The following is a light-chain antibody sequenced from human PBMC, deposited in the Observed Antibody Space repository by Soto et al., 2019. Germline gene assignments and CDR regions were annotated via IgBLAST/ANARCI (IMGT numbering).Light chain of an antibody. Sequence: EIVMTQSPATLSVSPGERATLSCRASESVRGKVAWYQHKPGQAPRLLIYHAFTRATGIPDRFSGSGSGTEYTLTITSLQSEDLAVYYCQHYSNWPPWTFGQGTKVEIK. CDR2: HAF. J-gene: IGKJ1*01. CDR3: QHYSNWPPWT. V-gene: IGKV3-15*01. CDR1: ESVRGK.